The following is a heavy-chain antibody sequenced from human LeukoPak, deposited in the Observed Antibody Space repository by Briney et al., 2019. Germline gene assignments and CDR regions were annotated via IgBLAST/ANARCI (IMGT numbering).Heavy chain of an antibody. CDR3: ARGAFWSGYYSGRDN. J-gene: IGHJ4*02. CDR2: MNPASGNT. CDR1: GYTFTNYD. Sequence: ASVKVSCKASGYTFTNYDINWVRQAPGQGLEWMGWMNPASGNTGYAQKFQSRVTITRNTSISTAYMELSSLRSEDTAVYFCARGAFWSGYYSGRDNWGQGTLVTVSS. V-gene: IGHV1-8*01. D-gene: IGHD3-3*01.